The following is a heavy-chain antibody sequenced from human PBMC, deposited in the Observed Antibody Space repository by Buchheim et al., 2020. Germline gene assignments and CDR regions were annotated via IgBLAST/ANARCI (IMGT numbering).Heavy chain of an antibody. CDR3: SGRGSGSYL. D-gene: IGHD3-10*01. CDR2: ISASGTDK. J-gene: IGHJ5*02. CDR1: TFSVSTNA. V-gene: IGHV3-23*01. Sequence: EVQLLESGGGLVQPGGSLRLSCAASTFSVSTNAMSWARQAPGKGLEWVSAISASGTDKYYADSVKGRFTIPRDNSKNTLYLQMDTLTAEDTAVYFCSGRGSGSYLWGQGTL.